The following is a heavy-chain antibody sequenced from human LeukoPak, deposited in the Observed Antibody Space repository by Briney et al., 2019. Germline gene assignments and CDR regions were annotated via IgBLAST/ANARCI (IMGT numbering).Heavy chain of an antibody. CDR3: AKGHTKYYDFWSATFDY. Sequence: GGSLRLSCAASGFTFSSYSMNWVRQAPGKGLEWVSAISGSGGSTYYADSVKGRFTISRDNSKNTLYLQMNSLRAEDTAVYYCAKGHTKYYDFWSATFDYWGQGTLVTVSS. CDR1: GFTFSSYS. CDR2: ISGSGGST. J-gene: IGHJ4*02. D-gene: IGHD3-3*01. V-gene: IGHV3-23*01.